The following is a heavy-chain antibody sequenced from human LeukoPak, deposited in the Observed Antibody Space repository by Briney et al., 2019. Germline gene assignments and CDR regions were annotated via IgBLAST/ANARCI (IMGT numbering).Heavy chain of an antibody. D-gene: IGHD6-13*01. V-gene: IGHV4-59*01. CDR3: ASEVIAAAGTENWFDP. Sequence: SEALSLTCTVSGGSISSYYWSWIRQPPGKGLEWIGYIYYSGSTNYNPSLKSRVTISVDTSKNQFSLKLSSVTAADTAVYYCASEVIAAAGTENWFDPWGQGTLVTVSS. CDR2: IYYSGST. J-gene: IGHJ5*02. CDR1: GGSISSYY.